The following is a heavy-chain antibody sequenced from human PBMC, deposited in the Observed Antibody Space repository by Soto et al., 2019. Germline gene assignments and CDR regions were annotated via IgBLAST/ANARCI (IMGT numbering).Heavy chain of an antibody. CDR1: GYTFTTYA. J-gene: IGHJ4*02. Sequence: QVQLVQSGAEVKKPGASVKVSCKASGYTFTTYAMHWVRQAPGQRLEWMGWINAANGNTKYSQKFEGRVTITRDTSASTAYMELSSLRSEDTAVDTCARSLMNPAMVTFYYFECRGQGALVNVSS. V-gene: IGHV1-3*01. CDR3: ARSLMNPAMVTFYYFEC. CDR2: INAANGNT. D-gene: IGHD5-18*01.